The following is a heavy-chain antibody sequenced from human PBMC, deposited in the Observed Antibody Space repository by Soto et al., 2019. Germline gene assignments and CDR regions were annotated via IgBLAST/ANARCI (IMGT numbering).Heavy chain of an antibody. Sequence: SVKVSCKASGGTFSSYAISWVRQAPGQRLEWMGGIIPINGTANYAQKFQGRFTITADEFTSTAYMELSSLRSEDTAVYYCARVDDYSSYNWFDPWGQGTLVTVSS. D-gene: IGHD4-4*01. CDR3: ARVDDYSSYNWFDP. J-gene: IGHJ5*02. V-gene: IGHV1-69*13. CDR1: GGTFSSYA. CDR2: IIPINGTA.